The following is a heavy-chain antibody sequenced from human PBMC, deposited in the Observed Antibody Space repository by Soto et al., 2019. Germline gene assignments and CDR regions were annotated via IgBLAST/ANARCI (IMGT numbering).Heavy chain of an antibody. V-gene: IGHV3-11*06. Sequence: GGSLRLSCIVSGFTFSDHFMAWVRQAPGKGVEWVSDISTTRNYTKYADSVKGRFSMSRDNARNSVYLQMNRLRADDTAVYYCARVSRDYHLYYFDYWGQGALVPVSS. D-gene: IGHD2-21*01. CDR3: ARVSRDYHLYYFDY. J-gene: IGHJ4*02. CDR2: ISTTRNYT. CDR1: GFTFSDHF.